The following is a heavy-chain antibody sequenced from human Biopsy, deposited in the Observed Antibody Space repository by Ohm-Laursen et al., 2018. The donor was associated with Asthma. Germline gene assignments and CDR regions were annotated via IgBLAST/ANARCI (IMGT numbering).Heavy chain of an antibody. V-gene: IGHV3-30*03. Sequence: SLRLSCSASGFTFSSFGMHWVLHAPGKGLEWVAVISFDGIHKYYADSVKGRYTVSRDNSQNTLNLEMTSLKAEDTALYYCARVAVGSSWVYFYYGMDVWGQGTTVTVSS. CDR2: ISFDGIHK. CDR1: GFTFSSFG. D-gene: IGHD6-13*01. J-gene: IGHJ6*02. CDR3: ARVAVGSSWVYFYYGMDV.